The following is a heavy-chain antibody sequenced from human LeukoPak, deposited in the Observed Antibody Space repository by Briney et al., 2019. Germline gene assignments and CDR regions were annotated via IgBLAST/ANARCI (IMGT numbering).Heavy chain of an antibody. CDR3: ARGAHYHDSSEGYDY. V-gene: IGHV1-2*02. CDR2: INPNSGGT. Sequence: GASAKVSCRASGYTFTGHYMHWVRQAPGQGLEWMGWINPNSGGTNYAQKFQGRVTMTRDTSISTAYMELSRLRSDDTAVYYCARGAHYHDSSEGYDYWGQGTLVTVPS. CDR1: GYTFTGHY. D-gene: IGHD3-22*01. J-gene: IGHJ4*02.